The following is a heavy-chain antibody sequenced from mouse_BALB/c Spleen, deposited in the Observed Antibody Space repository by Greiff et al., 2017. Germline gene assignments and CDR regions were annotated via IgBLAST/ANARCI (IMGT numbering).Heavy chain of an antibody. Sequence: EVQLQESGGGLVKPGGSLKLSCAASGFTFSSYAMSWVRQTPEQGLEWVASISRGGSTYYTYSVKGRFTISIDNARNILYLQMSSLRSEDTAMYYCARRLYAMDYWGQGTSVTVSS. CDR2: ISRGGST. CDR1: GFTFSSYA. J-gene: IGHJ4*01. D-gene: IGHD2-13*01. CDR3: ARRLYAMDY. V-gene: IGHV5-6-5*01.